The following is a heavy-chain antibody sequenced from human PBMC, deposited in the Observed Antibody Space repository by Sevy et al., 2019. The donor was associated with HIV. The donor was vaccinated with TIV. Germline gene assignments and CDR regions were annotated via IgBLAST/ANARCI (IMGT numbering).Heavy chain of an antibody. CDR3: ARDSIPLVQGIIITPYYYCMDV. J-gene: IGHJ6*02. Sequence: ASVKVSCKTSGYTFNTFGINWVRQAPGQGLQWVGWISAYDGNTKFVQNLQGRVSMTTETSTSTVYMELKNLRSDDTAVYYCARDSIPLVQGIIITPYYYCMDVWGQGTTVTVSS. D-gene: IGHD3-10*01. CDR2: ISAYDGNT. V-gene: IGHV1-18*04. CDR1: GYTFNTFG.